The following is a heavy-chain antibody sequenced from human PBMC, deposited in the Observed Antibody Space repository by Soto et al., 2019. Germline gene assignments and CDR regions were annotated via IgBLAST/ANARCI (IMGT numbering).Heavy chain of an antibody. J-gene: IGHJ4*02. V-gene: IGHV4-59*01. CDR2: IYYTGTS. CDR3: ARGGNRYSNTASGVSGFDF. CDR1: GVSISSSY. D-gene: IGHD5-12*01. Sequence: SDTLSLTCTVSGVSISSSYWSWIRQSPGTXLEGIGYIYYTGTSNYNPSLKRRVTISLDTAKNQFSLNVNSLTTADTAVYFCARGGNRYSNTASGVSGFDFWGQGTLVTV.